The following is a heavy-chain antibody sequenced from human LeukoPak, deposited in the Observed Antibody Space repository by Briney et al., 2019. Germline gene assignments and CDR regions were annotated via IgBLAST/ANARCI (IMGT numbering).Heavy chain of an antibody. CDR3: ARASTYLLGYYYYMDV. J-gene: IGHJ6*03. CDR1: GGSISSGGYY. CDR2: IYHSGST. V-gene: IGHV4-30-2*01. Sequence: PSETLSLTCAVSGGSISSGGYYWSWIRQPPGKGLEWIGYIYHSGSTYYNPSLKSRVTISVDRSKNQFSLKLSSVTAADTAVYYCARASTYLLGYYYYMDVWGKGTTVTVSS. D-gene: IGHD2-2*01.